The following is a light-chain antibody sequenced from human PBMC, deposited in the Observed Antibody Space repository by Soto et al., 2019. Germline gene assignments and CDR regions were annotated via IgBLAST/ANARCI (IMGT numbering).Light chain of an antibody. V-gene: IGKV3-20*01. Sequence: EIVLTQSPGTLSLSPGERATLSCRASQSVSSTYLAWYQQTPGQAPRLLIYGASSRATGIPDRFSGSGSGTDFTLTISSLEPEDFAVYYCQQYESSPTTFGGGTKVEIK. CDR3: QQYESSPTT. CDR2: GAS. J-gene: IGKJ4*01. CDR1: QSVSSTY.